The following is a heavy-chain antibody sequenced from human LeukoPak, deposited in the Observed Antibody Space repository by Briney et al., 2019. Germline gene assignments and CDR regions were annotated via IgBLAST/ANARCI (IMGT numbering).Heavy chain of an antibody. D-gene: IGHD3-10*01. Sequence: SETLSLTCAVYGGSFSGYYWSWIRQPPGKGLEWIGYIYYSGSTNYNPSLKSRVTISVDTSKNQFSLKLSSVTAADTAVYYCARTDYYGSGSLLGLDIWGQGTMVTVSS. J-gene: IGHJ3*02. CDR2: IYYSGST. V-gene: IGHV4-59*01. CDR1: GGSFSGYY. CDR3: ARTDYYGSGSLLGLDI.